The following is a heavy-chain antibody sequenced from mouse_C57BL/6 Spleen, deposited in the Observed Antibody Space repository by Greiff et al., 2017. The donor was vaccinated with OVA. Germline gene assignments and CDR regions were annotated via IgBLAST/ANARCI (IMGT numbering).Heavy chain of an antibody. CDR3: ARYTIYDGHYFDY. D-gene: IGHD2-3*01. Sequence: VQLQQPGAELVKPGASVKMSCKASGYTFTSYWITWVKQRPGQGLEWIGDIYPGSGSTNYNEKFKSKATLTVDTSSSTAYMQLSSLTSEDSAVYYCARYTIYDGHYFDYWGQGTTLTVSS. V-gene: IGHV1-55*01. CDR2: IYPGSGST. CDR1: GYTFTSYW. J-gene: IGHJ2*01.